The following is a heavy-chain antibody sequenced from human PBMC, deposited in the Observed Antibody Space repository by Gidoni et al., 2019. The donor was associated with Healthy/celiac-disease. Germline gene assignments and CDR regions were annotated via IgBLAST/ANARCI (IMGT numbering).Heavy chain of an antibody. CDR1: GGSVSSGSYY. Sequence: QVQLQESGPGLVKPSETLSLTCTVSGGSVSSGSYYWSWIRQPPGKGLEWIGYIYYSGSTNYNPSLKSRVTISVDTSKNQFSLKLSSVTAADTAVYYCARVHLYGDNWDLQHWGQGTLVTVSS. D-gene: IGHD4-17*01. J-gene: IGHJ1*01. CDR3: ARVHLYGDNWDLQH. CDR2: IYYSGST. V-gene: IGHV4-61*01.